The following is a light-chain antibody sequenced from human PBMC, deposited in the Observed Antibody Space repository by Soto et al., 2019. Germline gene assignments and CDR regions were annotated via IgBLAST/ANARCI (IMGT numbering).Light chain of an antibody. J-gene: IGLJ1*01. CDR3: GSYTTSSNYV. CDR2: DVS. CDR1: SSDVGAYDY. Sequence: QSALTQPASVSGSPGQSITISCTGTSSDVGAYDYVSWYQLHPDKAPKLMIYDVSNRPSGVSNRFSGSKSGNRASLTISGLQAEDEADYYCGSYTTSSNYVFGTGTKLTVL. V-gene: IGLV2-14*03.